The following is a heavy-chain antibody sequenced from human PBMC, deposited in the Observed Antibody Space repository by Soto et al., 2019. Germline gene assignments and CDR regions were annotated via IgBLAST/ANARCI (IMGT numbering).Heavy chain of an antibody. CDR3: ANIKLALAEYYFDY. Sequence: GGSLRLSCAASGFTFGASALQWVRQASGKGLEWLGRIGSKGETYATTYAASVKGRFTISRDDSKKTAYLQMNSLESEDTAVYYCANIKLALAEYYFDYWGQGT. CDR1: GFTFGASA. CDR2: IGSKGETYAT. V-gene: IGHV3-73*01. D-gene: IGHD5-18*01. J-gene: IGHJ4*02.